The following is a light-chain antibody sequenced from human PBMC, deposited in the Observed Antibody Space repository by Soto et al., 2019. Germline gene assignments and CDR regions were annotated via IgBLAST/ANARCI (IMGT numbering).Light chain of an antibody. J-gene: IGKJ2*01. V-gene: IGKV3-15*01. Sequence: EIVMTQSPATLSVSPGESATLSCRASQSVSSNLAWYQQKPGQAPRLLIYGASTSATGIPARFSGSGSGTEFTLTVSSLQSEDFAVYYCQQYNDWPPYTFGQGTKLDIK. CDR2: GAS. CDR3: QQYNDWPPYT. CDR1: QSVSSN.